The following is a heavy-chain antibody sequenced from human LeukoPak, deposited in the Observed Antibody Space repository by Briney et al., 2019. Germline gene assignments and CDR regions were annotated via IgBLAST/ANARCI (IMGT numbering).Heavy chain of an antibody. CDR2: IIPIFGTA. CDR1: GGTFSSYA. V-gene: IGHV1-69*05. Sequence: SVKVSCKASGGTFSSYAISWVRQAPGQGLEWMGGIIPIFGTANYAQKFQGRVTITTDESTSTAYMELSSLRSGDTAGYYCARAGSALGHYGGFLRHWGQGTLVTVSS. CDR3: ARAGSALGHYGGFLRH. D-gene: IGHD4-23*01. J-gene: IGHJ1*01.